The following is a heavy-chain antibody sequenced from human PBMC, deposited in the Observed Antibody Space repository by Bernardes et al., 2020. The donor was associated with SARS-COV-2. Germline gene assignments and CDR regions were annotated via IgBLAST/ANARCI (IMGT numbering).Heavy chain of an antibody. V-gene: IGHV3-48*04. J-gene: IGHJ4*02. CDR2: ISSSSSTI. Sequence: GGSLRLSCAAFGFIFSSYSMNWVRQAPGKGLEWVSYISSSSSTIYYADSVKGRFTISRDNAKNSLYLQMNSLRAEDTAVYYCARDGYDDYVWDTPPRVDYWGQGTLVTVSS. CDR3: ARDGYDDYVWDTPPRVDY. D-gene: IGHD3-16*01. CDR1: GFIFSSYS.